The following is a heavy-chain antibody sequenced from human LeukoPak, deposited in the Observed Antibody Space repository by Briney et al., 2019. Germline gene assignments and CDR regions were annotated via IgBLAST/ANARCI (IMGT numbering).Heavy chain of an antibody. J-gene: IGHJ4*02. CDR2: ISAYNGNT. V-gene: IGHV1-18*01. CDR1: GYTFTSYG. Sequence: ASVKVSCKASGYTFTSYGISWVRQAPGQGLEWMGWISAYNGNTNYAQKLQGRVTMTTDTSTSTAYMELRSLRSDDTAVYYCARGRYYYDSSGYYGYFDYWGQGTLVTVYS. CDR3: ARGRYYYDSSGYYGYFDY. D-gene: IGHD3-22*01.